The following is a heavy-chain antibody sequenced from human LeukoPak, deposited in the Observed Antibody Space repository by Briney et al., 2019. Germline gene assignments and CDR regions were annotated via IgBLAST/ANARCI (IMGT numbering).Heavy chain of an antibody. V-gene: IGHV3-21*01. CDR1: GFTFSSYS. J-gene: IGHJ4*02. D-gene: IGHD6-13*01. Sequence: GGSLRLSCAASGFTFSSYSMNWVRQAPGKGLEWVSSISSSSSYIYYADSVKARFTISRDNAQNSLYLQMNSLRAEDTAVYYCARVHPVRGSSWTGDYWGQGTLVTVSS. CDR3: ARVHPVRGSSWTGDY. CDR2: ISSSSSYI.